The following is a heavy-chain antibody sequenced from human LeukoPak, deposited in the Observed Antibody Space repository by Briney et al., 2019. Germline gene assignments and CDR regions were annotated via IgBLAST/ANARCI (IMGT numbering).Heavy chain of an antibody. CDR1: GGSISSGGYY. J-gene: IGHJ4*02. D-gene: IGHD3-3*01. Sequence: SQTLSLTCTVSGGSISSGGYYWSWIRQHPGKGLEWIGYIYYSGSTYYNPSLKSRVTISVDRSKNQFSLKLSSVTAADTAVYYCAQSYYDFWTGPIGYWGQGTLVTVSS. CDR3: AQSYYDFWTGPIGY. V-gene: IGHV4-31*09. CDR2: IYYSGST.